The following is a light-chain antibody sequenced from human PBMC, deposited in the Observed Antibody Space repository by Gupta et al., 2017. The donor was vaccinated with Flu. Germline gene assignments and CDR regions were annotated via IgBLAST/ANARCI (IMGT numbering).Light chain of an antibody. J-gene: IGLJ3*02. CDR1: NIERKS. CDR2: DDS. V-gene: IGLV3-21*02. CDR3: QVWDSYSDHWL. Sequence: SYLLTQPPSVSVAPGQAASITWGGDNIERKSVHWYQQKPGQAPVVVLYDDSDRPSGIPERFSGSNSVNTATLTITRVEAGDEADYYCQVWDSYSDHWLFGGGTKLTV.